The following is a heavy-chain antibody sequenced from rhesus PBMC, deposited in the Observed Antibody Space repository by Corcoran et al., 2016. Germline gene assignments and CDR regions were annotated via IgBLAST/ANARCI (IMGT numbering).Heavy chain of an antibody. CDR3: AKVLNTVTSYFDY. Sequence: QVQLQESGPGLVKPSETLSLTCAVSGGSISSYWWGWMRPPPGKGLEWLGQIYGGSGSPTYNPSPKSRVTISSDTSQNQFSLKLSSVTAADTAVYYCAKVLNTVTSYFDYWGQGVLVTVSS. D-gene: IGHD4-23*01. V-gene: IGHV4-147*01. J-gene: IGHJ4*01. CDR1: GGSISSYW. CDR2: IYGGSGSP.